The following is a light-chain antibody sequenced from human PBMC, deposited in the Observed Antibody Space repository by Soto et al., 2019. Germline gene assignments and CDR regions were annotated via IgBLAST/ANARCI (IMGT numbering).Light chain of an antibody. CDR1: QSISTW. Sequence: DIQMTQSPSTLSASVGDRVTITCRASQSISTWLAWYQQKPWKAPKRLIYKASSLEGGVPSRFSGSGSGTEFNITVSSLRPDDFATYYFQQSNTYPLTFGGGTTVEIK. CDR3: QQSNTYPLT. CDR2: KAS. J-gene: IGKJ4*01. V-gene: IGKV1-5*03.